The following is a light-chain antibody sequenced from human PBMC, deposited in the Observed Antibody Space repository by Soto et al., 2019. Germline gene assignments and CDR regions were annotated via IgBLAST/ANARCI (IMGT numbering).Light chain of an antibody. J-gene: IGLJ2*01. V-gene: IGLV4-69*01. CDR3: QTWGTGIVT. CDR2: INSDGSH. CDR1: SGHTNYA. Sequence: QPVLTQSPSASASPGASVKLTCNLSSGHTNYAIAWHQQQPEKGPRFLMKINSDGSHSKGDGVPDRFSGSSSGAERYFTISSLQSEDEADYYCQTWGTGIVTFGGGTKLTVL.